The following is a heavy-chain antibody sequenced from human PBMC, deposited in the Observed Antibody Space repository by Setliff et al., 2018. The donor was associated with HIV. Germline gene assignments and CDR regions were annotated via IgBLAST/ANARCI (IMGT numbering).Heavy chain of an antibody. J-gene: IGHJ4*02. V-gene: IGHV3-74*01. CDR3: ARAEITMIDY. CDR1: GFIFSSYG. Sequence: PGGSLRLSCAASGFIFSSYGMHWVRQAPGKGLVWVSGINTDGSATRYADSVRGRFTISRDNAKNTLYLQINILRAEDTAVYYCARAEITMIDYWGQGTLVTVSS. D-gene: IGHD3-22*01. CDR2: INTDGSAT.